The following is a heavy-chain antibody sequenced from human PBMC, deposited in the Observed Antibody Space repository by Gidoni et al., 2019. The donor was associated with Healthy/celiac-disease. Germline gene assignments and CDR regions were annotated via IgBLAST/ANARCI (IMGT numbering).Heavy chain of an antibody. Sequence: VQLVEPVGVLVKPGGSVGIYRAASGSPFSASDMSCIRQAPGKGLEWVSYSSSSGSTISATDSGNGRFTSSRDLAKHSLYLQMNSLIAEDTSLYYCARARGYYYGVDVWGQGTTVTVSS. CDR1: GSPFSASD. V-gene: IGHV3-11*01. J-gene: IGHJ6*02. D-gene: IGHD3-10*01. CDR2: SSSSGSTI. CDR3: ARARGYYYGVDV.